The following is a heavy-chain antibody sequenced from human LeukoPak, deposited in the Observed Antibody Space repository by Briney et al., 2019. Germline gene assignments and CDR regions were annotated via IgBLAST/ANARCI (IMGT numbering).Heavy chain of an antibody. Sequence: GASVKVSCKASGYTFTGYYMHWVRQAPGQGLEWMGGIIPIFGTANYAQKFQGRVTITADESTSTAYMELSSLRSEDTAVYYCARGWSPHYSNYYYYMDVWGKGTTVTVSS. V-gene: IGHV1-69*13. CDR2: IIPIFGTA. CDR3: ARGWSPHYSNYYYYMDV. J-gene: IGHJ6*03. D-gene: IGHD4-11*01. CDR1: GYTFTGYY.